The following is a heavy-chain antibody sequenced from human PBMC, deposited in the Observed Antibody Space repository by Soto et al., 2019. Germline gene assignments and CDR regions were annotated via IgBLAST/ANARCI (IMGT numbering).Heavy chain of an antibody. Sequence: SESLSLTCTVSGGSLSSSDYNWGWIRQPPGKGLEWIASMFHSGSTYYNPSLKSRVTISINTSKTQFSLKLNSVPAADTAVYYCARTMFPPSNWFDPWRQGTLVTVSS. CDR1: GGSLSSSDYN. D-gene: IGHD3-10*02. CDR3: ARTMFPPSNWFDP. J-gene: IGHJ5*02. CDR2: MFHSGST. V-gene: IGHV4-39*01.